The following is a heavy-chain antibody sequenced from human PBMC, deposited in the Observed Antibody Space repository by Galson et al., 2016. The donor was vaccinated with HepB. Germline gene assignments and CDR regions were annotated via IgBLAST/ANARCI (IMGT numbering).Heavy chain of an antibody. V-gene: IGHV3-33*08. CDR2: IWADGSNQ. D-gene: IGHD3-16*01. CDR1: GFSFSNSG. Sequence: SLRLSCAASGFSFSNSGMHWVRQAPGKGLEWVAVIWADGSNQYYEDSVKGRFTISRDNAKNTLYLYMNNLTAGDTAIYYCGKHGGFDYWGQGALVTVSS. CDR3: GKHGGFDY. J-gene: IGHJ4*02.